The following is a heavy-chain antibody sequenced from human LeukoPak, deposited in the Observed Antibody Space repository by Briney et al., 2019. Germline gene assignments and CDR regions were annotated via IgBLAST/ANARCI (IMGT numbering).Heavy chain of an antibody. J-gene: IGHJ4*02. CDR2: IYYSGST. D-gene: IGHD4-23*01. V-gene: IGHV4-59*01. CDR1: GGSISSYY. CDR3: ARAFYGGNIDY. Sequence: SETLSLTCTVSGGSISSYYWSWIRQPPGKGLEWIGYIYYSGSTNYNPSLKSRVTISVDTSKNQFSLKLSSVTAADTAVYYCARAFYGGNIDYWGQGTLVTVSS.